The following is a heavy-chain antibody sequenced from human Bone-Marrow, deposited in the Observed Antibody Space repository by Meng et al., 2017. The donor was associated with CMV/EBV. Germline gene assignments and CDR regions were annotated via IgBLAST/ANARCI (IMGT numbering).Heavy chain of an antibody. D-gene: IGHD6-13*01. CDR3: AKSRQQHPAGMDV. CDR2: ISGSGGST. CDR1: GFTFSSYA. Sequence: GESLKISCAASGFTFSSYAMSWVRQAPGKGLEWVSAISGSGGSTYYADSVKGRFTISRDNSKNTLYLQMNSLRAEDTAVYYCAKSRQQHPAGMDVWGQGTTVTGYS. J-gene: IGHJ6*01. V-gene: IGHV3-23*01.